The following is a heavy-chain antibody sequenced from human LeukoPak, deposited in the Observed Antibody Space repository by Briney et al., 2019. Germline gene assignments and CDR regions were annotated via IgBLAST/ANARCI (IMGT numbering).Heavy chain of an antibody. CDR2: ITGSGATT. J-gene: IGHJ4*02. CDR1: GFTFSGYA. V-gene: IGHV3-23*01. D-gene: IGHD2-15*01. CDR3: AKGDCGGTCLLIDN. Sequence: GGSLRLSCAASGFTFSGYAMSWVRQALGKGLEWVSLITGSGATTYYADSVRGRFTVSRDNSKNTLYLQMNSLRAEDTAVYFCAKGDCGGTCLLIDNWGQGTLVTVSS.